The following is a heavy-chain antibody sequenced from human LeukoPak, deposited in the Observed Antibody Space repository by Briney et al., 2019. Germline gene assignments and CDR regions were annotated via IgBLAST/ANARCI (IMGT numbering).Heavy chain of an antibody. CDR3: ARGRSVGATGGVIAY. CDR2: MNPNSGNT. Sequence: ASVKVSCKASGYTFTGYYMHWVRQAPGQGLEWMGWMNPNSGNTGYAQKFQGRVTMTRNTSISTAYMELSSLRSEDTAVYYCARGRSVGATGGVIAYWGQGTLVTVSS. CDR1: GYTFTGYY. D-gene: IGHD1-26*01. V-gene: IGHV1-8*02. J-gene: IGHJ4*02.